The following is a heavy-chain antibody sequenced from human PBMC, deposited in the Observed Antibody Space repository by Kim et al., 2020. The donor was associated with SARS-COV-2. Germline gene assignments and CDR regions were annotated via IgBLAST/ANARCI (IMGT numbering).Heavy chain of an antibody. CDR3: ARVLYGAGSHYYFDY. Sequence: SVKGRFTISRNNAKNSLYLQMSTLRAEDTAVYYCARVLYGAGSHYYFDYWGQVTLVIVSS. V-gene: IGHV3-11*05. J-gene: IGHJ4*02. D-gene: IGHD3-10*01.